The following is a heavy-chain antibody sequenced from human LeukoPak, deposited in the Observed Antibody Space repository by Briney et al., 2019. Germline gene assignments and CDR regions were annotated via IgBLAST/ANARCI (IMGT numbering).Heavy chain of an antibody. D-gene: IGHD3-22*01. Sequence: PGGSLRLSCAASGFTFSSYAMSWVRQAPGKGLEWVSAISYSGYSTYYADSVKGRFTISRDNSKNTLYLQMNSLRAEDTAVYYCAKSRSDSAYYHFDLWGQGALVTVSS. CDR2: ISYSGYST. CDR3: AKSRSDSAYYHFDL. CDR1: GFTFSSYA. V-gene: IGHV3-23*01. J-gene: IGHJ4*02.